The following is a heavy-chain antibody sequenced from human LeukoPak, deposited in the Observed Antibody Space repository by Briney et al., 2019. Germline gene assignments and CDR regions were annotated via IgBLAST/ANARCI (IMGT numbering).Heavy chain of an antibody. J-gene: IGHJ4*02. CDR1: GITFSSFA. D-gene: IGHD5-12*01. V-gene: IGHV3-23*01. CDR2: ISGSAGSA. CDR3: AKAGRYRGYDDFFNY. Sequence: PGGSLRLSCAASGITFSSFAMSWVRQAPGKGLEWVSAISGSAGSAYYADSVKGRFTISRDNSKDTLYLQMNSLRADDTPVYYCAKAGRYRGYDDFFNYWGQGNLVTVSS.